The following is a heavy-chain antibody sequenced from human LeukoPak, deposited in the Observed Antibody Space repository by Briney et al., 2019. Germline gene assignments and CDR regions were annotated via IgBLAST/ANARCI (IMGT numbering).Heavy chain of an antibody. CDR1: GFTFSSDG. D-gene: IGHD2-2*01. Sequence: PGASLRLSRAASGFTFSSDGMQCVREDPGKGLGWVVVISYVGSNEYYAGSVKRRFTISRDNSKNTLYLQMNSLTAEDTAVYYCAKLGYCSSTSCYGDAFDIWGQGTMVTVSS. V-gene: IGHV3-30*18. CDR3: AKLGYCSSTSCYGDAFDI. CDR2: ISYVGSNE. J-gene: IGHJ3*02.